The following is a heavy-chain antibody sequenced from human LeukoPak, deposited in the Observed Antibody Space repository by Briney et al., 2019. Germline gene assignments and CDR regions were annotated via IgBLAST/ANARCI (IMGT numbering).Heavy chain of an antibody. CDR3: ARARSIQLWLQVGP. CDR1: GYTFTGYY. D-gene: IGHD5-18*01. V-gene: IGHV1-2*02. J-gene: IGHJ5*02. Sequence: ASVKVSCKASGYTFTGYYMHWERQAPGQGLEWMGWINPNSGGTNYAQKFQGRVTMTRDTSISTAYMELSRLRSDDTAVYYCARARSIQLWLQVGPWGQGTLVTDSS. CDR2: INPNSGGT.